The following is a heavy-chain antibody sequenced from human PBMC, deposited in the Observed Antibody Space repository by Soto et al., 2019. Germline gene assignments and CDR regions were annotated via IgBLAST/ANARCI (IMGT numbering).Heavy chain of an antibody. CDR1: GYTVTSYG. CDR3: ARGHDRYCSGGSCYYTFVFDI. V-gene: IGHV1-18*01. D-gene: IGHD2-15*01. Sequence: ASVWVSCKASGYTVTSYGISWVRQAPGQGLEWMGWISAYNGNTNYAQKLQGRVTMTTDTSTSTAYMELRSLRSDDTAVYYCARGHDRYCSGGSCYYTFVFDIWGQGTMVTVS. J-gene: IGHJ3*02. CDR2: ISAYNGNT.